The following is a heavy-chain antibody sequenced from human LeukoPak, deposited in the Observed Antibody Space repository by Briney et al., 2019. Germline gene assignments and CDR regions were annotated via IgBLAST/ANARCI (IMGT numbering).Heavy chain of an antibody. J-gene: IGHJ4*02. V-gene: IGHV4-30-2*01. CDR2: IYHSGST. CDR3: ARASGSGYDFDY. CDR1: GGSISSGGYS. Sequence: SETLSLTCAVSGGSISSGGYSWSWIRQPPGKGLEWIGYIYHSGSTYYNPSLKSRVTISVDRSKNQFPLKLSSVTAADTAVYYCARASGSGYDFDYWGQGTLVTVSS. D-gene: IGHD5-12*01.